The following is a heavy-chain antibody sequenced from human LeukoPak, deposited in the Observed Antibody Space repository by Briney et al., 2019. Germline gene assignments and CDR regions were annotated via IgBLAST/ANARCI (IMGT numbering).Heavy chain of an antibody. D-gene: IGHD3-9*01. J-gene: IGHJ4*02. CDR2: SSSNGSTI. CDR1: GFTFSDYY. CDR3: ARDGVDYDILTGYFGYFDY. Sequence: GGSLRLSCAASGFTFSDYYMSWIRQAPGKGLEWVSYSSSNGSTIYYADSVKGRFTISRDNAKNSLYLQMNSVRAEDTAVYYCARDGVDYDILTGYFGYFDYWGQGTLVTVSS. V-gene: IGHV3-11*01.